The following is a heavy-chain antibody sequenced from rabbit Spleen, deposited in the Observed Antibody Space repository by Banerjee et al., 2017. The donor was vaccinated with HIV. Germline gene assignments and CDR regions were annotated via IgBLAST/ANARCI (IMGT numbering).Heavy chain of an antibody. V-gene: IGHV1S45*01. CDR3: ATGAGSSFSSYDMGL. CDR1: GFSFSSKDY. CDR2: IGGSTSGVT. J-gene: IGHJ6*01. Sequence: QEQLEESGGGLVKPEGSLALTCTASGFSFSSKDYMCWVRQAPGKGLEWISCIGGSTSGVTSSAARAKRRFTISNTSSTTVTMQMTSLTIADKATTFCATGAGSSFSSYDMGLWGPGTLVTVS. D-gene: IGHD8-1*01.